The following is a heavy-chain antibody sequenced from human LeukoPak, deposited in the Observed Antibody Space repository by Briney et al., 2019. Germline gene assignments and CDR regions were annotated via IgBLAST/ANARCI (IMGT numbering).Heavy chain of an antibody. J-gene: IGHJ6*03. V-gene: IGHV4-38-2*02. D-gene: IGHD2-15*01. Sequence: SETLSLTCSVSGGSISSGYYWGWIRQPPGKGLEWIGSIYHSGSTYYNPSLKSRVTLSVDTSKNQLSLKLSSVTAADTAVYYCARSQGRYCSGGGCYSNYYYYMDVWGKGTTVTISS. CDR3: ARSQGRYCSGGGCYSNYYYYMDV. CDR2: IYHSGST. CDR1: GGSISSGYY.